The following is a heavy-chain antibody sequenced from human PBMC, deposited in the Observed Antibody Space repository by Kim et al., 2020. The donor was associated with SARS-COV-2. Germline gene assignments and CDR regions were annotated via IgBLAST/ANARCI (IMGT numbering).Heavy chain of an antibody. CDR2: IYGGGST. J-gene: IGHJ4*02. Sequence: GGSLRLSCVVSGFTVSNTYMSWVRQAPGKGLEWVSIIYGGGSTYYADSMKGRFTISRDDSKNTVYLQMNSLRAEDTAVYFCAREPSTYFVYWGQGTLVTVSS. CDR3: AREPSTYFVY. V-gene: IGHV3-66*01. CDR1: GFTVSNTY.